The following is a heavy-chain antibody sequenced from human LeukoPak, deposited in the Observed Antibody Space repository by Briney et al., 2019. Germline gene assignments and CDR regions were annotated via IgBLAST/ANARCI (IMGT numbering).Heavy chain of an antibody. CDR3: AKNGGDSYGTGHFDS. CDR2: IGGSGAGT. J-gene: IGHJ4*02. CDR1: GFTLSAYA. Sequence: GGSLRLSCAASGFTLSAYAMTWVRQAPGKGLEWVSAIGGSGAGTYYADSVKGRFTISRDNSKNTLNLQMDSLRAEDTAVYYCAKNGGDSYGTGHFDSWGQGTLVTVSS. D-gene: IGHD5-18*01. V-gene: IGHV3-23*01.